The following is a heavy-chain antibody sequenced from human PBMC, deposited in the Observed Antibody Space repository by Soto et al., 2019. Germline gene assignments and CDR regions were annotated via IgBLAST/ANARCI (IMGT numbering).Heavy chain of an antibody. CDR1: GFTFSSYG. V-gene: IGHV3-33*01. D-gene: IGHD3-22*01. Sequence: QVQLVESGGGVVQPGRSLRLSCAASGFTFSSYGMHCVRQAPGKGLEWVAVIWYDGSNKYYADSVKGRFTISRDNSKNTMYLQMNSMRAEDTAVYYCARDLDYYDSSGYVDYWGQGTLVTVSS. CDR2: IWYDGSNK. J-gene: IGHJ4*02. CDR3: ARDLDYYDSSGYVDY.